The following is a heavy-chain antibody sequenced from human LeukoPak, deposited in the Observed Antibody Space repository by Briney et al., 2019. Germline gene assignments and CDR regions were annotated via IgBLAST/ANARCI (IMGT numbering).Heavy chain of an antibody. J-gene: IGHJ4*02. CDR1: GGSISSGGYY. Sequence: PSETLSLTCTVSGGSISSGGYYWSWIRQHPGKGLEWIGYIYYSGSTNYNPSLKSRVTISVDTSKNQFSLKLSSVTAADTAVYYCARVPSTIFAVDIYFDYWGQGTLVTVSS. V-gene: IGHV4-61*08. CDR3: ARVPSTIFAVDIYFDY. D-gene: IGHD3-3*01. CDR2: IYYSGST.